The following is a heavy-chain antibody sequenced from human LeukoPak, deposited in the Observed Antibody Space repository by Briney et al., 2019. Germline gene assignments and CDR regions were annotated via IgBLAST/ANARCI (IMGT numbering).Heavy chain of an antibody. J-gene: IGHJ4*02. Sequence: GGSLRLSCAASGVNFSTYAMSWVRQAPGKGLEWGSGINGGGDTTYYADSEKGRFTISRDNSKNTLYLQMNSLRAEDTAVYYCARDHRMGSGYQGVFDYWGQGTLVTVSS. D-gene: IGHD3-22*01. CDR2: INGGGDTT. CDR3: ARDHRMGSGYQGVFDY. CDR1: GVNFSTYA. V-gene: IGHV3-23*01.